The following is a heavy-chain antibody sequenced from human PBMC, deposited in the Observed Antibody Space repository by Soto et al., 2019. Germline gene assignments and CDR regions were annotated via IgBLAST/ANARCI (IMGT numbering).Heavy chain of an antibody. CDR2: ISGNGGST. J-gene: IGHJ4*02. D-gene: IGHD3-16*01. Sequence: PGGSLRLSCAASGFTFSSYAMSWVRQAPGKGLEWASAISGNGGSTYYADSVKGRFTISRDNSKNTLYLQMNSLRAEDTAVYYCAKDPGHRGYYWGQGTLVTVSS. CDR1: GFTFSSYA. V-gene: IGHV3-23*01. CDR3: AKDPGHRGYY.